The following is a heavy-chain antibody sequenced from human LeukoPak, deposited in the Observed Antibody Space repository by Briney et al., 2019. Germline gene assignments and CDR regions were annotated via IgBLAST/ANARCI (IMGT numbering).Heavy chain of an antibody. D-gene: IGHD3-10*01. CDR1: GFTFSSYG. V-gene: IGHV3-23*01. Sequence: GGTLRLSCAASGFTFSSYGMSWVRQAPGKGLEWVSGISGSGGSTYYADSVKGRFTISRDNSKNKMYLQMNSLRVEDTALYYCAKEFGGFDYWAQGTLVTVSS. CDR2: ISGSGGST. CDR3: AKEFGGFDY. J-gene: IGHJ4*02.